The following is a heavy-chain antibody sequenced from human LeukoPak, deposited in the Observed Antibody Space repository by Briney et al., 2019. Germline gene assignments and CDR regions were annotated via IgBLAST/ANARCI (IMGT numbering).Heavy chain of an antibody. D-gene: IGHD3-3*01. CDR2: ISSSSSYI. CDR3: VGHTIFGVVGAEWEDY. V-gene: IGHV3-21*01. Sequence: PGGSLRLSCAASGFTFSSYSMNWVRQAPGKGLEWVSSISSSSSYIYYADSVKGRFTISRDNAKNSLYLQMNSLRAEDTAVYYCVGHTIFGVVGAEWEDYWGQGTLVTVSS. CDR1: GFTFSSYS. J-gene: IGHJ4*02.